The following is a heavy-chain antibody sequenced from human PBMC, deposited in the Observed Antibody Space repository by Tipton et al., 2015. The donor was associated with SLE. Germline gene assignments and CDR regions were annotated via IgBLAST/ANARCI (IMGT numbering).Heavy chain of an antibody. J-gene: IGHJ4*02. CDR3: ARGYCSGGTCSLPLYF. Sequence: TLSLTCTVSGGSISGYYWSWIRQPAGKGLEWIGRVYSSGSTIYNPSIKSRITLSLDTSKNQFSLNLRSVTAADTAVYYCARGYCSGGTCSLPLYFWGQGTLVTVSS. CDR1: GGSISGYY. D-gene: IGHD2-15*01. CDR2: VYSSGST. V-gene: IGHV4-4*07.